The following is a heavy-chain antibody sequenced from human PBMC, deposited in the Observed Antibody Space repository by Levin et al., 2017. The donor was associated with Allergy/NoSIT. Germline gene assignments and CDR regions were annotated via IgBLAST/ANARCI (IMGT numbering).Heavy chain of an antibody. CDR3: ARDGSDYYDSSGYYSFDY. V-gene: IGHV1-69*13. D-gene: IGHD3-22*01. CDR2: IIPIFGTA. Sequence: SVKVSCKASGGTFSSYAISWVRQAPGQGLEWMGGIIPIFGTANYAQKFQGRVTITADESTSTAYMELSSLRSEDTAVYYCARDGSDYYDSSGYYSFDYWGQGTLVTVSS. J-gene: IGHJ4*02. CDR1: GGTFSSYA.